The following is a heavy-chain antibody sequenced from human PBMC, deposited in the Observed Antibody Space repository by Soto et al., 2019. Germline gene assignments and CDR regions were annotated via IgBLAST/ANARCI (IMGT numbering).Heavy chain of an antibody. Sequence: PGGSLRLSCAASGFTLSDYYMSWIRQAPGKGLEWVSYISSSSSYTNYADSVKGRFTISRDNAKNSLYLQMNSLRAEDTAVYYCARDWGDYYYGMDVWGQGTTVTVSS. V-gene: IGHV3-11*06. CDR3: ARDWGDYYYGMDV. J-gene: IGHJ6*02. CDR1: GFTLSDYY. D-gene: IGHD3-16*01. CDR2: ISSSSSYT.